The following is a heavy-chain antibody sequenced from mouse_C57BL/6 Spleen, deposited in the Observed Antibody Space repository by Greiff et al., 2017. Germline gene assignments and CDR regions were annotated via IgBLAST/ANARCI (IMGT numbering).Heavy chain of an antibody. CDR3: ARAGYYGSSPYAMDY. J-gene: IGHJ4*01. V-gene: IGHV1-64*01. Sequence: VQLQQPGAELVKPGASVTLSCKASGYTFTSYWMHWVKQRPGQGLEWIGMIHPNSGSTNYNEKFKSKATLTVDKSSSTAYMPLRSLTSEDSAVDYCARAGYYGSSPYAMDYWGQGTSVTVSS. CDR1: GYTFTSYW. D-gene: IGHD1-1*01. CDR2: IHPNSGST.